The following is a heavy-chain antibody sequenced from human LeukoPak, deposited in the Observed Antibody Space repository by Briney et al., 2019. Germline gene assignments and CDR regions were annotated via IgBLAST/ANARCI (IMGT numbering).Heavy chain of an antibody. Sequence: SQTLSLTCTVSGGSISSGSYYWSWIRQPAGKGLEWIGRIYTSGSTNYNPSLKSRVTISVDTSKNQFSLKLSSVPAADTAVYYCARIIVSGYSYGELDYWGQGTLVTVSS. J-gene: IGHJ4*02. D-gene: IGHD5-18*01. V-gene: IGHV4-61*02. CDR2: IYTSGST. CDR3: ARIIVSGYSYGELDY. CDR1: GGSISSGSYY.